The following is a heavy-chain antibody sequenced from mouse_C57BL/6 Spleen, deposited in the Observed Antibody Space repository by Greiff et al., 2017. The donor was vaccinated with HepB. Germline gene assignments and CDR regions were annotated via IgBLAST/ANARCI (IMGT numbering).Heavy chain of an antibody. D-gene: IGHD1-1*01. V-gene: IGHV1-85*01. CDR3: ARFYYYGSSFYAMDY. CDR1: GYTFTSYD. CDR2: IYPRDGST. Sequence: VKLVESGPELVKPGASVKLSCKASGYTFTSYDINWVKQRPGQGLEWIGWIYPRDGSTKYNEKFKGKATLTVDTSSSTAYMELHSLTSEDSAVYFCARFYYYGSSFYAMDYWGQGTSVTVSS. J-gene: IGHJ4*01.